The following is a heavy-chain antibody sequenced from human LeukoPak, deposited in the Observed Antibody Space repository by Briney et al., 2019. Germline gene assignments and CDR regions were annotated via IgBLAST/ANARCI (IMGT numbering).Heavy chain of an antibody. D-gene: IGHD6-19*01. CDR1: GGSFSGYY. CDR3: ARSPGIAVAGTFGY. CDR2: TNHSGST. V-gene: IGHV4-34*01. Sequence: SETLSLTCAVYGGSFSGYYWSWIRQPPGKGLEWIGETNHSGSTNYNPSLKSRVTISVDTSKNQFSLKLSSVTAADTAVYYCARSPGIAVAGTFGYWGQGTLVTVSS. J-gene: IGHJ4*02.